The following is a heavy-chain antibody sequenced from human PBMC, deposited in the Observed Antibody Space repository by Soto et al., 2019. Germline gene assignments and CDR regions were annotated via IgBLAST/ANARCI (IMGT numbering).Heavy chain of an antibody. CDR3: AKDPLTYCGGDCYLDWFDP. J-gene: IGHJ5*02. D-gene: IGHD2-21*02. CDR1: GFTFSSYA. CDR2: ISGSGGST. Sequence: GSLRLSCAASGFTFSSYAMSWVRQAPGKGLEWVSAISGSGGSTYYADSVKGRFTISRDNSKNTLYLQMNSLRAEDTAVYYCAKDPLTYCGGDCYLDWFDPWGQGTLVTVSS. V-gene: IGHV3-23*01.